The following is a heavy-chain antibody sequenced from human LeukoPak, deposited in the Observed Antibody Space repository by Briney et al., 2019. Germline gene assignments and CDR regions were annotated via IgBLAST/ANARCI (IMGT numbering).Heavy chain of an antibody. CDR1: GFTFSSYA. D-gene: IGHD6-13*01. Sequence: GRSLRLSCAASGFTFSSYAMNWVRQAPGKGPEYVSAISSNGGSTYYADSVKGRFSISRDNSKNTLYLQMSSLRAEDTAVYYCVKEAGYSSSWSDYSDYWGQGTLVTVSS. J-gene: IGHJ4*02. CDR3: VKEAGYSSSWSDYSDY. V-gene: IGHV3-64D*09. CDR2: ISSNGGST.